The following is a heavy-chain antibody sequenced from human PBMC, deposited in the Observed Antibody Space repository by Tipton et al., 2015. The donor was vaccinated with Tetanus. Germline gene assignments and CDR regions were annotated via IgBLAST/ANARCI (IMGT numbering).Heavy chain of an antibody. J-gene: IGHJ4*02. CDR3: ARFSYDSGGFYSYFDY. V-gene: IGHV4-59*01. Sequence: LRLFCTISGGSISRFYWGWIRQPPGKALEWIGHAYYSGSANYNPSLKSRITISVDTSSEQFSLRLTSVTAADTAMYYCARFSYDSGGFYSYFDYWGRGTLVAVSS. D-gene: IGHD3-22*01. CDR2: AYYSGSA. CDR1: GGSISRFY.